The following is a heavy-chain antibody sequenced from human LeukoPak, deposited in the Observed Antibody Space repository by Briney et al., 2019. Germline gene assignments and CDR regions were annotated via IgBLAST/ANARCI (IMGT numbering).Heavy chain of an antibody. CDR3: ARDLPNSRDGGY. D-gene: IGHD6-13*01. Sequence: GGSLRLSCAASGFTFSSYGMHWVRQAPGKGLEWVAFIRYDGSNKYYADSVKGRFTISRDNAKNSLYLQMNSLRAEDTAVYYCARDLPNSRDGGYWGQGTLVTVSS. CDR1: GFTFSSYG. J-gene: IGHJ4*02. V-gene: IGHV3-30*02. CDR2: IRYDGSNK.